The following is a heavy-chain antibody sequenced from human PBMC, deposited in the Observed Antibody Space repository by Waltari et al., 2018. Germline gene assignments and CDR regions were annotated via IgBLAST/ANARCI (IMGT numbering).Heavy chain of an antibody. D-gene: IGHD1-26*01. CDR1: GGSFSGYY. CDR3: ARHLSLVGALYYFDY. Sequence: QVQLQQWGAGLLKPSETLSLTCAVYGGSFSGYYWSWIRQPPGKGLEWIGEINHSGGTNYNPSRKSRVTRSVDTSKNQFSLKLSSVTAADTAVYYCARHLSLVGALYYFDYWGQGTLVTVSS. V-gene: IGHV4-34*01. CDR2: INHSGGT. J-gene: IGHJ4*02.